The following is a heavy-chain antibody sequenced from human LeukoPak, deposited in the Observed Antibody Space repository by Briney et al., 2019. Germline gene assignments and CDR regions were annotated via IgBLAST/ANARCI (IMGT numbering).Heavy chain of an antibody. D-gene: IGHD6-13*01. CDR2: INHSGST. CDR1: GGSISSSSYY. Sequence: SETLSLTCTVSGGSISSSSYYWGWIRQPPGTGLEWIGEINHSGSTDYNPSLKSRVTISVDTSKNQFSLKLSSVTAADTAVYYCARVYYSSSYDYWYFDLWGRGTLVTVSS. V-gene: IGHV4-39*07. CDR3: ARVYYSSSYDYWYFDL. J-gene: IGHJ2*01.